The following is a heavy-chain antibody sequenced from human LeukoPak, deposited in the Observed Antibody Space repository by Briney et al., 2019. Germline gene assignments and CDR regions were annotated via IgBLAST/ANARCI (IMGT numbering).Heavy chain of an antibody. J-gene: IGHJ4*02. CDR1: GYSKNFYG. CDR3: ARTLTMYKTTPFDY. Sequence: ASVKVSCKTSGYSKNFYGITWVRQVAGQGLEWMGWISAQHGQTEYAPNSQDRVTMTTDTDMNTAYMELRSLRSDDTAVYYCARTLTMYKTTPFDYWGQGTPVTVSS. V-gene: IGHV1-18*01. D-gene: IGHD3-3*01. CDR2: ISAQHGQT.